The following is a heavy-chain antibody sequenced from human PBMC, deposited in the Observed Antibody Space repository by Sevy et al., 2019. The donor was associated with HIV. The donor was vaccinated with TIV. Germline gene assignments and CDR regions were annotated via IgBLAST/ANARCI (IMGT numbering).Heavy chain of an antibody. CDR1: GFNIRTHW. D-gene: IGHD1-26*01. V-gene: IGHV3-7*01. CDR3: VRALLKADSL. CDR2: INEDGSTQ. Sequence: GGYLRLSCAASGFNIRTHWMLWVRQAPGKGLEWVANINEDGSTQYYLDSVKGRFTISRDNAENSVFLQMNSLRVEDTAVYYCVRALLKADSLWGQGTLVIVSS. J-gene: IGHJ4*02.